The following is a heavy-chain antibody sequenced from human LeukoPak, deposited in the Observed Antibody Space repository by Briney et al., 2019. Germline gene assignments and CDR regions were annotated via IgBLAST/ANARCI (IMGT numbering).Heavy chain of an antibody. CDR2: INHSGST. D-gene: IGHD5-18*01. CDR3: ARYANLEGYSYGP. CDR1: GGSFSGYY. V-gene: IGHV4-34*01. J-gene: IGHJ5*02. Sequence: PSEXLSLTCAVYGGSFSGYYWSWLRQPPGKGLEWIGEINHSGSTNYNPSLTSRVTISVDTSKNQFSLKLSSVTAADTAVYYCARYANLEGYSYGPWGQGTLVTVSS.